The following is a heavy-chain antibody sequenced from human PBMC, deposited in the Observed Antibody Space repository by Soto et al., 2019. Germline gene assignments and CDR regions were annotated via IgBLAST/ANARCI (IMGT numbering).Heavy chain of an antibody. V-gene: IGHV3-7*01. Sequence: DVRLVESGGGLVQTGKSLRLSCEVSEMTFSLFAMSWVRRVPGKRLEWVATIKDDGTEKSYVESVKGRFTSSRDNDKNSLFVEMNDLRADDSSVYYCVRVPLAIEGGNYYYYYMDVWGKGTTVTVSS. J-gene: IGHJ6*03. CDR2: IKDDGTEK. CDR1: EMTFSLFA. D-gene: IGHD2-2*01. CDR3: VRVPLAIEGGNYYYYYMDV.